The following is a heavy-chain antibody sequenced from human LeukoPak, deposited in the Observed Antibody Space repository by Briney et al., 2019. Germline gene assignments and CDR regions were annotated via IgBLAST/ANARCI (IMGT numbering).Heavy chain of an antibody. J-gene: IGHJ4*02. Sequence: GGTLRLSCAASGFTFSSYGMSWVRQAPGKGLEWVSAISGSGGSTYYADSVKGRFTISRDNSKNTLYLQMNSLRAEDTAVYYCAKAIVIAAASPFDYWGQGTLVTVSS. CDR3: AKAIVIAAASPFDY. V-gene: IGHV3-23*01. D-gene: IGHD6-13*01. CDR2: ISGSGGST. CDR1: GFTFSSYG.